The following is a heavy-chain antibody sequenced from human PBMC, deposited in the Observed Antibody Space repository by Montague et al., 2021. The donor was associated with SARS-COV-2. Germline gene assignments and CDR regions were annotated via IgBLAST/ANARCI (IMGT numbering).Heavy chain of an antibody. CDR1: GGSISSGSYY. CDR3: ARVGVGTMVRGVIPAYYYYGMDV. J-gene: IGHJ6*02. V-gene: IGHV4-61*02. D-gene: IGHD3-10*01. Sequence: NLSLTCTVSGGSISSGSYYWSWIRQPAGKGLEWIGRIYTSGSTNYNPSLKSRVTISVDTSKNQFSLKLSSVTAADTAVYYCARVGVGTMVRGVIPAYYYYGMDVWGQGTTVTVSS. CDR2: IYTSGST.